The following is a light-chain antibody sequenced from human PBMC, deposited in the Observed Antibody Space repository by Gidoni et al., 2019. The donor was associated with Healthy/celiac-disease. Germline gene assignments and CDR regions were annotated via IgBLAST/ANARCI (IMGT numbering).Light chain of an antibody. CDR3: QQYNNWPSGYT. Sequence: EIVMTQSPSTLSVSPGERATLSCRASQSVSSNLAWYQQKPGQAPRLLNYGASPRATGIPAKFSGSGSGTEFTLTISSLQSEDFAVYYCQQYNNWPSGYTFGQGTKLEIK. CDR2: GAS. CDR1: QSVSSN. V-gene: IGKV3-15*01. J-gene: IGKJ2*01.